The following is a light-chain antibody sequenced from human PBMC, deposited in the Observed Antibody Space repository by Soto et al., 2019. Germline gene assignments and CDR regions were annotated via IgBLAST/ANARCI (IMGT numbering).Light chain of an antibody. V-gene: IGKV3-20*01. J-gene: IGKJ1*01. Sequence: EIVLTQSPGTLSLSPGERATLSCRASQVVSCSYLAWYQQTPGQAPRLLISEASYRATGIPDRFSGSGSGTDFSLPISRLEPEDFAVYYCQQYGSLPETFGQGTRVDIK. CDR2: EAS. CDR1: QVVSCSY. CDR3: QQYGSLPET.